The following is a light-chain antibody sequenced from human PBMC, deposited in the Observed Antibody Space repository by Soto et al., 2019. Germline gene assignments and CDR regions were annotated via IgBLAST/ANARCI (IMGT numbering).Light chain of an antibody. J-gene: IGLJ1*01. CDR1: SSDVGGYNY. CDR3: CSYAGSNNYV. CDR2: EVS. V-gene: IGLV2-8*01. Sequence: QSVLTQPPSASGSPGQSVTISCTGTSSDVGGYNYVSWYQQHPGKAPKLMIYEVSKRPSGVPDRFSGSKSGNTASLTVSGLQAEDEADSYCCSYAGSNNYVFGTGTKVTVL.